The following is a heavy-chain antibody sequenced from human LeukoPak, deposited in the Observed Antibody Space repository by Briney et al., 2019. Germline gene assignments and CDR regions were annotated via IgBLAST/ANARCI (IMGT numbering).Heavy chain of an antibody. CDR3: AKEAVRGVTIRGVFDY. Sequence: GGSLRLSCAASGFTFDDYAMHWVRQAPGKGLEWVSGISWNSGSIGYADSVKGRFTISRDNAKNSLYLQMNSPRAEDTALYYCAKEAVRGVTIRGVFDYWGQGTLVTVSS. D-gene: IGHD3-10*01. CDR1: GFTFDDYA. V-gene: IGHV3-9*01. J-gene: IGHJ4*02. CDR2: ISWNSGSI.